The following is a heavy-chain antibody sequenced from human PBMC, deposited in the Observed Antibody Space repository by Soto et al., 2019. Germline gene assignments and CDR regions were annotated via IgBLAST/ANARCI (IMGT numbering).Heavy chain of an antibody. J-gene: IGHJ6*02. CDR1: GGSISSYY. V-gene: IGHV4-59*01. D-gene: IGHD1-26*01. CDR3: ARGPSGGYRTGEGYYYGMDV. Sequence: QVQLQESGPGLVKPSETLSLTCTVSGGSISSYYWSWIRQPPGKGLEWIGYIYYSGSTNYNPSLKSRVTISVDTSETHFSLKLSSVTAADTAVYYCARGPSGGYRTGEGYYYGMDVWGQGTTVTVSS. CDR2: IYYSGST.